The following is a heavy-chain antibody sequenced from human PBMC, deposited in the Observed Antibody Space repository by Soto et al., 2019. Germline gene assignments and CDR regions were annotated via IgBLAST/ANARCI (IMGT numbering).Heavy chain of an antibody. D-gene: IGHD1-20*01. CDR2: LSGSAGIT. CDR1: GFTFSSHG. V-gene: IGHV3-23*01. J-gene: IGHJ3*01. CDR3: AEGRGIKGSTESAFDV. Sequence: LRLSCTASGFTFSSHGMNWVRQAAGKGLEWVSFLSGSAGITFYADSVKGRFTISRDNFKNTLYLQMNSLRAEATAAYYCAEGRGIKGSTESAFDVWGQGIMVTVSS.